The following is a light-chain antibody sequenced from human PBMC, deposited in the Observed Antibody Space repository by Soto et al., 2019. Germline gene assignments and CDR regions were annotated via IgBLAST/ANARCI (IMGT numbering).Light chain of an antibody. V-gene: IGLV2-14*01. CDR2: EVS. CDR1: STDIGDYNY. CDR3: QAYDYSLTASV. J-gene: IGLJ3*02. Sequence: QSVLTQPASVSGSPGQSITISCAGSSTDIGDYNYVSWYQQHPGKAPKLMIYEVSNRPSGVPERFSGSKSGTSASLAITGLQAEDEADYYCQAYDYSLTASVFGGGTQLTVL.